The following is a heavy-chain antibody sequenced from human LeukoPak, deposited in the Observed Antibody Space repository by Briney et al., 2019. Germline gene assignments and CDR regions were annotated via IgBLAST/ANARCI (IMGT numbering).Heavy chain of an antibody. CDR1: GFTFSSNY. V-gene: IGHV3-53*01. D-gene: IGHD2-2*01. Sequence: GGSLRLSCAASGFTFSSNYMSWVRQAPGKGLEWVSVIYSGGSTYYADSVKGRFTISRDNSKNTLYLQMSSLRAEDTAVYYCARVFCSSTSCHPPDYWGQGTLVTVSS. CDR2: IYSGGST. CDR3: ARVFCSSTSCHPPDY. J-gene: IGHJ4*02.